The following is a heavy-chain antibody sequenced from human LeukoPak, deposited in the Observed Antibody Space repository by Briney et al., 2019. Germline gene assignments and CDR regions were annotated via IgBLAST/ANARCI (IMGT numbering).Heavy chain of an antibody. CDR3: ARWHLRRSGFDY. Sequence: SETLSLTCAVYGGSFSGYYWSWIRQPPGKGLEWIGEINHSGSTNYNPSLKSRVTISVDTSKNQFSLKLSSVTAADTAVYYCARWHLRRSGFDYWGQGTLVTVSS. CDR1: GGSFSGYY. J-gene: IGHJ4*02. D-gene: IGHD5-12*01. V-gene: IGHV4-34*01. CDR2: INHSGST.